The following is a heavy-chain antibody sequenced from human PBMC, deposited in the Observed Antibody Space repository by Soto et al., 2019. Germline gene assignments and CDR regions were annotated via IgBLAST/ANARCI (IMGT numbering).Heavy chain of an antibody. CDR2: ISGSGGST. CDR1: GFTFGSHA. V-gene: IGHV3-23*01. Sequence: LRLSCAASGFTFGSHAMSWVRQAPGKGLEWVSAISGSGGSTNYADSVKGRFTISRDNSKNTVYLQMSSLRVDDTAVYYCAKDRSSGWYRPDAFDYWGQGILVTV. CDR3: AKDRSSGWYRPDAFDY. D-gene: IGHD6-19*01. J-gene: IGHJ4*02.